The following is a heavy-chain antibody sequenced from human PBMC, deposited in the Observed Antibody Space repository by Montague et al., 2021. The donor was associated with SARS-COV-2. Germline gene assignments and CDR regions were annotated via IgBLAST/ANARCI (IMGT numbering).Heavy chain of an antibody. CDR2: INHRGTS. V-gene: IGHV4-34*01. D-gene: IGHD3-22*01. CDR3: ARGRQHFNMIVVVMTGGEYYFDY. Sequence: SETLSLTCAVYGGSFSDYFWTWIRQPPGKGLEWIVEINHRGTSNYNPSLKSRVSISVDTSKNQLSLYLGSVTAADTAVYYCARGRQHFNMIVVVMTGGEYYFDYWGQGTLVTVSS. CDR1: GGSFSDYF. J-gene: IGHJ4*02.